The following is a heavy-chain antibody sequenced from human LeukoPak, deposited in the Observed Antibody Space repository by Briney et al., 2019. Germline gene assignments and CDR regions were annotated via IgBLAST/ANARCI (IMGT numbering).Heavy chain of an antibody. CDR3: AKGANGHSLDY. D-gene: IGHD2-8*01. Sequence: GESLKISCKGSGYSFTSYGIAWVRQKPGKGLEWMGLIFPADSDTRYSPSFQGQVTISADKSSSTTYLQWSSLAASDTALYYCAKGANGHSLDYWGQGTPVTVSS. CDR1: GYSFTSYG. J-gene: IGHJ4*02. CDR2: IFPADSDT. V-gene: IGHV5-51*01.